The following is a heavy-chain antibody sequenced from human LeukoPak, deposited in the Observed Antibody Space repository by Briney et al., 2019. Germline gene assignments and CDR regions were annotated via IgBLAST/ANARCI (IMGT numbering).Heavy chain of an antibody. CDR3: ARLLYDFWSGQPYFDY. CDR2: IYYSEST. J-gene: IGHJ4*02. D-gene: IGHD3-3*01. Sequence: PSETLSLTCTVSGGSISSGDYYWSWIRQPPGKGLEWIGYIYYSESTYHNPSLKSRVTISVDTSKNQFSLKLSSVTAADTAVYYCARLLYDFWSGQPYFDYWGQGTLVTVSS. V-gene: IGHV4-30-4*08. CDR1: GGSISSGDYY.